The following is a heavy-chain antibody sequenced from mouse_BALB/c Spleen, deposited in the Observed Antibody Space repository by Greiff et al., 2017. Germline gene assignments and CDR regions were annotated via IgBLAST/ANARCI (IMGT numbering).Heavy chain of an antibody. CDR1: GFTFSNYW. CDR3: TRNNYYGDEY. D-gene: IGHD1-2*01. Sequence: EVKLMESGGGLVQPGGSMKLSCVASGFTFSNYWMNWVRQSPEKGLEWVAEIRLKSNNYATHYAESVKGRFTISRDDSKSSVYLQMNNLRAEDTGVYYCTRNNYYGDEYWGEGTTLTVSS. V-gene: IGHV6-6*02. CDR2: IRLKSNNYAT. J-gene: IGHJ2*01.